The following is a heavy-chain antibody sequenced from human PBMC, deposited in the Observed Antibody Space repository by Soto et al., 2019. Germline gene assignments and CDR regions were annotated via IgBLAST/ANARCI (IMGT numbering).Heavy chain of an antibody. CDR3: AHRRSDCSGGSCYSSYYYGMDV. Sequence: QITLKESGPTLVKPTQTLTLTCTFSGFSLSTSGVGVGWIRQPPGKALEWLALIYWDDDKRYSPSLKSRLTITKDTPKNQVVLTMTNMDPVDTATYYCAHRRSDCSGGSCYSSYYYGMDVWGQGTTVTVSS. D-gene: IGHD2-15*01. CDR1: GFSLSTSGVG. CDR2: IYWDDDK. V-gene: IGHV2-5*02. J-gene: IGHJ6*02.